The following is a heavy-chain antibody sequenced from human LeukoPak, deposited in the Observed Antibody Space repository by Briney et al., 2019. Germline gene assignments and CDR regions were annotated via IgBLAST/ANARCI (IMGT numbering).Heavy chain of an antibody. CDR2: ISGSGGST. J-gene: IGHJ6*02. CDR3: AKDHGYSSGWYVPHTTYYYYGMDV. D-gene: IGHD6-19*01. Sequence: GRSLRLSCAASGFTFSSYAMSWVRQAPGKGLEWVSAISGSGGSTYYADSVKGRFTISRDNSKNTLYLQMNSLRAEDTAVYYCAKDHGYSSGWYVPHTTYYYYGMDVWGQGTTVTVSS. CDR1: GFTFSSYA. V-gene: IGHV3-23*01.